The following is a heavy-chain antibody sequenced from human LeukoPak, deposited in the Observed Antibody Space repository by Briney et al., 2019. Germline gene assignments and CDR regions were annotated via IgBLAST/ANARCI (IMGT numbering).Heavy chain of an antibody. J-gene: IGHJ4*02. V-gene: IGHV3-30*02. D-gene: IGHD6-19*01. CDR3: AKDSGSQQWLSDY. Sequence: DSVKGRFTISRDNSKNTLYLQMNSLRAEDTAVYYCAKDSGSQQWLSDYWGQGTLVTVSS.